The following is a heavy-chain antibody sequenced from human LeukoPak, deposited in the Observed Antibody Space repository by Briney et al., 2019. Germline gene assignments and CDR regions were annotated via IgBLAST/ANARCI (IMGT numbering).Heavy chain of an antibody. Sequence: SETLSLTCTVSGGSISSSDHYWGWIRQSPGKGLEWIGIIYYSGNTYYSPSLKSRVTMSMDTSKNQFSLILSSVTATDTAVYYCARHPRPSPGHYYYMDVWGKGTTVIVSS. CDR1: GGSISSSDHY. V-gene: IGHV4-39*01. CDR3: ARHPRPSPGHYYYMDV. J-gene: IGHJ6*03. D-gene: IGHD1-1*01. CDR2: IYYSGNT.